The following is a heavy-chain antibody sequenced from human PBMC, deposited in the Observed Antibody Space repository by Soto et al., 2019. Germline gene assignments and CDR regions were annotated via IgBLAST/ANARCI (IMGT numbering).Heavy chain of an antibody. Sequence: GESLKISCKGSGYSFTSYWIGWVRQMPGKGLEWMGIIYPGDSDTRYSPSFQSQVTISADKSISTAYLQWSSLKASDTAMYYCARRIAVAGTHYYGMDVWGQGTTVTVSS. CDR3: ARRIAVAGTHYYGMDV. V-gene: IGHV5-51*01. CDR1: GYSFTSYW. CDR2: IYPGDSDT. D-gene: IGHD6-19*01. J-gene: IGHJ6*02.